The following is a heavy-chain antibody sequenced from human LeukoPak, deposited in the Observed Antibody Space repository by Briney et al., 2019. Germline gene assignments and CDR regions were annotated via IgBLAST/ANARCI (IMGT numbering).Heavy chain of an antibody. CDR1: GFTFDDYA. J-gene: IGHJ3*02. CDR2: ISWNSGSI. Sequence: GRSLRLSCAASGFTFDDYAMHWVRQAPGKGLEWVSGISWNSGSIGYADSVKGRFTISRDNAKNSLYLQMNSLRAEDMALYYCVKEDGLRDAFDIWGPGTMVTVSS. CDR3: VKEDGLRDAFDI. V-gene: IGHV3-9*03. D-gene: IGHD5-12*01.